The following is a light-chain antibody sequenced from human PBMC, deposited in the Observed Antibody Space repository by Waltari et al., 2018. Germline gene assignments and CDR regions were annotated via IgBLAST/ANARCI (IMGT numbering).Light chain of an antibody. CDR3: RQAKSFPLT. CDR2: AAY. CDR1: QDITTW. V-gene: IGKV1-12*01. Sequence: DILLTQSPSSVSASVGDRVTITCRASQDITTWLAWYQQKPGKAPKLLIYAAYSLESGVPSRFSGSGSGTDFTLTISSLQPEDFATYYCRQAKSFPLTFAGGTKVEIK. J-gene: IGKJ4*01.